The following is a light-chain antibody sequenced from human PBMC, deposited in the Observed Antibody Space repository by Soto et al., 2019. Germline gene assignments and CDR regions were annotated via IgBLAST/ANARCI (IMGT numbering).Light chain of an antibody. CDR2: VTSDGSH. CDR1: SGHSDYA. Sequence: QLVLTQSLSASASPGASVKLTSTLSSGHSDYAIAWHQQQPEKGPRYLMKVTSDGSHTKGDGIPDRFSGSSSGADRYLTISSLRSDDEADYYCQAWGTGGVFGGGTKLTVL. CDR3: QAWGTGGV. V-gene: IGLV4-69*01. J-gene: IGLJ3*02.